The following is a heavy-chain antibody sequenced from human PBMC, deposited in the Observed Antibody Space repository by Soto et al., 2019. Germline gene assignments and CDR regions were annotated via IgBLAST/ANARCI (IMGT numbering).Heavy chain of an antibody. D-gene: IGHD2-15*01. V-gene: IGHV1-69*01. CDR2: IIPIFGTA. CDR1: GGTFSSYA. CDR3: ASAVGGSGHYYYYCGMDV. J-gene: IGHJ6*02. Sequence: QVQLVQSGAEVKKPGSSVKVSCKASGGTFSSYAISWLRQAPGQGLEWMGGIIPIFGTANYAQKFQGRVTITADESTSKGYRELSSLRSEDTAVYYCASAVGGSGHYYYYCGMDVWGQGTTVTDSS.